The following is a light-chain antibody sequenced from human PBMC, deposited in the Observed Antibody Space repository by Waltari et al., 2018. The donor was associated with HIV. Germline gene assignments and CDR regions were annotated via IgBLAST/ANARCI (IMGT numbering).Light chain of an antibody. CDR3: CSYRQITMLV. Sequence: QSALTQPASVSGSPGQSITISCPGSTNDVGSYKYVSWYQHHSGKAPKLIIYEVSHRPSGVSDRFSASKSGNTASLTISGLQEEDEADYYCCSYRQITMLVFGSGTKLTVL. CDR2: EVS. V-gene: IGLV2-14*01. CDR1: TNDVGSYKY. J-gene: IGLJ3*02.